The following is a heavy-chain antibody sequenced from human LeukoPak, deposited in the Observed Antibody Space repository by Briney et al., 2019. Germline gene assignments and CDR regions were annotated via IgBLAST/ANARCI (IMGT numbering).Heavy chain of an antibody. CDR1: GGSISSYY. D-gene: IGHD6-13*01. CDR2: IYTSGST. CDR3: AREMWSAAATTYDWFDP. J-gene: IGHJ5*02. Sequence: SETLSLTCTVSGGSISSYYWSWIRQPAGKGLEWIGRIYTSGSTNYNPSLKSRVTMSVDTSSNQFSLKLSSVTAADTAVYYRAREMWSAAATTYDWFDPWGQGTLVTVSS. V-gene: IGHV4-4*07.